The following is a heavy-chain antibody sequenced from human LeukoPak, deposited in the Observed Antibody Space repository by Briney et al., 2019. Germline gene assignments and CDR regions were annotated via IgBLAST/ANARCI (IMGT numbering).Heavy chain of an antibody. J-gene: IGHJ6*03. CDR1: GFTFSSYA. CDR3: AKGAGSYYYYMDV. Sequence: QPAGSLGLSCTASGFTFSSYAMSWVRQAPGKGLEWVSAISGSGGSTYYPDSVKGRFTISRDNSKNTLYLQMNSLRAEDTAVYYCAKGAGSYYYYMDVWGKGTTVTVSS. D-gene: IGHD1-14*01. CDR2: ISGSGGST. V-gene: IGHV3-23*01.